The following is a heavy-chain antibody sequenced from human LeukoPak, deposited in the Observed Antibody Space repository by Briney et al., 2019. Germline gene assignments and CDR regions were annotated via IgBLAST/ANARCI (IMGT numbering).Heavy chain of an antibody. CDR2: IKQDGSEK. CDR3: ATVFGY. V-gene: IGHV3-7*01. CDR1: GFTFSSYW. D-gene: IGHD1-1*01. J-gene: IGHJ4*02. Sequence: RGTLRLSCAASGFTFSSYWMSWVRQAPGKGLEWVANIKQDGSEKYYVDSVKGRFTISRDNAKNTVYLQMNSLRAEDSAVYYCATVFGYWGQGTLVTVSS.